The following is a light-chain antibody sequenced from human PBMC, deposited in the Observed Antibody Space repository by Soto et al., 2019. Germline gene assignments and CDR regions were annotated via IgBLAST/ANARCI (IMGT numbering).Light chain of an antibody. CDR1: SSNIGNNY. V-gene: IGLV1-51*01. J-gene: IGLJ7*01. CDR3: GTWDSSLSGGAG. Sequence: QSVLTQPPSVSAAPGQKVTISCSGSSSNIGNNYVSWYQQLPGTAPKLLIYDNNKRPSGIPDRFSGSKSGTSATLGITGLQTGDEADYYCGTWDSSLSGGAGFGGGTQLTVL. CDR2: DNN.